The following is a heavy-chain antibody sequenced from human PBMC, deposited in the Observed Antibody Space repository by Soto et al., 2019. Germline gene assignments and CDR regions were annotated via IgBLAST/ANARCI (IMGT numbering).Heavy chain of an antibody. Sequence: QVQLQQWGAGLLKPSETLSLTCAVYGGSFSGYYWSWIRQPPGKGLEWSGEINHSGSTNYNPSLKSRVTISVDTSKNQFSLKLSSVTAADTAVYYCARCPSSGGDIVVVPAAKSYYFDYWGQGTLVTVSS. CDR3: ARCPSSGGDIVVVPAAKSYYFDY. CDR2: INHSGST. V-gene: IGHV4-34*01. CDR1: GGSFSGYY. D-gene: IGHD2-2*01. J-gene: IGHJ4*02.